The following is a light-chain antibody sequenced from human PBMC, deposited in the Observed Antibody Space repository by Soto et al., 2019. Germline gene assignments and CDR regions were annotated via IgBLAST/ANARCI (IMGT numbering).Light chain of an antibody. CDR3: QQCGNSPLFT. CDR2: DAS. CDR1: RSVDIY. J-gene: IGKJ3*01. V-gene: IGKV3-11*01. Sequence: EIVLTQSPATLSLSPGERATLSCRASRSVDIYLAWYQQRPGQAPRLLIYDASNRATGIPARFSGSGSGTDFTLTISGLEPEDFAVYYCQQCGNSPLFTFGPGTKVDLK.